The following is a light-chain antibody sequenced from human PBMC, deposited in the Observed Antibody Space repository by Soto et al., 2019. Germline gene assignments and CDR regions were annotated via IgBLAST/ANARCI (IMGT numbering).Light chain of an antibody. CDR2: DVS. Sequence: QSALTQPRSVSGAPGQSVTISCTGTSTDVGGYNYVSWYQQHPGTAPKVMIYDVSERPSGVPDRFSGSKSGNTASLTISGLQAEDEADYYCCSYGGSPRDVLGAGTKVTVL. V-gene: IGLV2-11*01. CDR1: STDVGGYNY. J-gene: IGLJ1*01. CDR3: CSYGGSPRDV.